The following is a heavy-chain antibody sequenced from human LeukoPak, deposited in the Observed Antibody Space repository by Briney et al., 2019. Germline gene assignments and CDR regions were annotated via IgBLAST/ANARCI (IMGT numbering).Heavy chain of an antibody. CDR1: GYTFTGYY. J-gene: IGHJ3*02. Sequence: ASVKVSCKASGYTFTGYYMHWVRQAPGQGLEWMGWINPNSGGTNYAQKFQGRVTMTRDTSISTAYMELSRLRSDDTAVYYCARDLPRERYCSSTSCHHAGWVAFDIWGQGTMVTVSS. CDR2: INPNSGGT. V-gene: IGHV1-2*02. D-gene: IGHD2-2*01. CDR3: ARDLPRERYCSSTSCHHAGWVAFDI.